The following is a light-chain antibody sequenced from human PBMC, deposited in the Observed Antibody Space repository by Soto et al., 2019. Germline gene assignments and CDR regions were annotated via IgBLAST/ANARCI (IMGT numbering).Light chain of an antibody. V-gene: IGKV3-20*01. Sequence: EIVVTQSPGTLSLSPGERATLSCRASQRVSSSYLAWYQQKPGQAPRLLIYGASSRATGIPDRFSGSGSGTDFTLTISRLEPEDFAVYFCEQYGSSPPFTFGQGTKVEI. CDR3: EQYGSSPPFT. CDR2: GAS. CDR1: QRVSSSY. J-gene: IGKJ2*01.